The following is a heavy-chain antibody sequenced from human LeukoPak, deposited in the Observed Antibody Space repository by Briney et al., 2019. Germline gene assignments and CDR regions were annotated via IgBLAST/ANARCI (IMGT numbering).Heavy chain of an antibody. CDR2: IIPIFGTA. J-gene: IGHJ3*02. CDR1: GGTFSSYA. Sequence: ASVKVSCKASGGTFSSYAISWVRQAPGQGLEWMGGIIPIFGTANYAQKFQGRVTITRDTSASTAYMELSSLRSEDTAVYYCARSELLWFGGHAFDIWGQGTMVTVSS. V-gene: IGHV1-69*05. D-gene: IGHD3-10*01. CDR3: ARSELLWFGGHAFDI.